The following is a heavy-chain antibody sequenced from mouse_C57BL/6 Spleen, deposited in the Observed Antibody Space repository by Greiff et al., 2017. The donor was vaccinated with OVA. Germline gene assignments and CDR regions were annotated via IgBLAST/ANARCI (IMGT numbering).Heavy chain of an antibody. CDR1: GYTFTDYY. CDR3: ARYHGNYGAMDY. D-gene: IGHD2-1*01. J-gene: IGHJ4*01. V-gene: IGHV1-26*01. CDR2: INPNNGGT. Sequence: EVQLQQSGPELLKPGASVKISCKASGYTFTDYYMNWVKQSHGKSLEWIGDINPNNGGTSYNQKFKGKATLTVDKSSSTAYMELRSLTSEDSAVYYCARYHGNYGAMDYWGQGTSVTVSS.